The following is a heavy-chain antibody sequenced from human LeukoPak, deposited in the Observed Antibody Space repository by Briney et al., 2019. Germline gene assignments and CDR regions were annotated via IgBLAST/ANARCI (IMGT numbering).Heavy chain of an antibody. CDR1: GFTFDDCG. J-gene: IGHJ4*02. Sequence: GGSLRLSCAASGFTFDDCGMSWVRQAPGKGLEWVSGINWNGGSTGYADSVKGRFTISRDNAKKSLYLQMNSLRAEDTALYYCARGGRGGKALGYWGQGTLVTVSS. V-gene: IGHV3-20*04. CDR2: INWNGGST. D-gene: IGHD3-10*01. CDR3: ARGGRGGKALGY.